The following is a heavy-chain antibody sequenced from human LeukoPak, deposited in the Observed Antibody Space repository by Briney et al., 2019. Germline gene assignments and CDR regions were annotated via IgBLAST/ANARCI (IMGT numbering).Heavy chain of an antibody. CDR3: VRFYGTGSFSMSYYYFDY. J-gene: IGHJ4*02. D-gene: IGHD3-10*01. V-gene: IGHV3-30*02. CDR1: GFTFSTYG. Sequence: PGGSLRLSCAASGFTFSTYGMHWVRQAPGKGLEWVAFIRYDGTHKYYADSVRGRFTISRDNAKNSLHLQMDSLRAEDTALYHCVRFYGTGSFSMSYYYFDYWGPGTPVTVSS. CDR2: IRYDGTHK.